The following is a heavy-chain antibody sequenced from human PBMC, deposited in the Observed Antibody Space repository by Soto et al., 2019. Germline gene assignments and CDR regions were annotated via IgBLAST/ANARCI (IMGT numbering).Heavy chain of an antibody. CDR1: GDTFNFYS. V-gene: IGHV1-69*02. J-gene: IGHJ4*02. Sequence: QVQLVQSGAEVKRPGSSVKVYCKASGDTFNFYSINWVRQAPGLGLEWMGRVNPIVSMSNYAQKFQGRVTMTTNKTTRTGYLELSSIKSDTRAIYCCARSYCSGNRAIDYWGQGVLVTDSS. CDR3: ARSYCSGNRAIDY. D-gene: IGHD3-16*02. CDR2: VNPIVSMS.